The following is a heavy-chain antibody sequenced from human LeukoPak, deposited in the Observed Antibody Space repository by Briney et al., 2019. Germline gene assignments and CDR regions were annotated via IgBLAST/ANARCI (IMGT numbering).Heavy chain of an antibody. J-gene: IGHJ3*02. CDR2: ISAYNGNT. V-gene: IGHV1-18*01. D-gene: IGHD2-21*02. Sequence: ASVKVSCKASGYTFTSYGISWVRQAPGQGLEWMRWISAYNGNTNYAQKLQGRVTMTTDTSTSTAYMELRSLRSDDTAVYYCARDKHIVVVTALDAFDIWGQGTMVTVSS. CDR1: GYTFTSYG. CDR3: ARDKHIVVVTALDAFDI.